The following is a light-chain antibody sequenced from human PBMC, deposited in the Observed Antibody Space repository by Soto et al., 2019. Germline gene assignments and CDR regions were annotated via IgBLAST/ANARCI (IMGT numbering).Light chain of an antibody. CDR1: QSIGSW. J-gene: IGKJ1*01. Sequence: DIKMNQSPSTLSATVGDRVTITCRASQSIGSWLAWYQQKPGKAPKLLIYKASTLKSGVPSRFSGSGSGTEFTLTISSLQPDDFATYYCQHYNSYSEAFGEGTKVDIK. V-gene: IGKV1-5*03. CDR2: KAS. CDR3: QHYNSYSEA.